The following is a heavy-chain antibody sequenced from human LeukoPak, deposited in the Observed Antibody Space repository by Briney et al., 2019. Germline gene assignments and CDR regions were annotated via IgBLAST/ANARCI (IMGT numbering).Heavy chain of an antibody. CDR3: ARVTDTLNYDY. CDR1: GFTFSSHS. Sequence: PGRSLRLSCVASGFTFSSHSIHWVRQAPGKGLEWVAVISYDGTNKYYADSVKGRFTISRDNSKNTLSLQMNSLRAEDTAVYYCARVTDTLNYDYWGQGTLVTVSS. D-gene: IGHD2-21*02. CDR2: ISYDGTNK. J-gene: IGHJ4*02. V-gene: IGHV3-30*04.